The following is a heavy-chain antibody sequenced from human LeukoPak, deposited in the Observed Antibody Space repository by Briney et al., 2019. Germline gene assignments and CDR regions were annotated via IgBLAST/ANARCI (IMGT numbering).Heavy chain of an antibody. V-gene: IGHV3-48*01. CDR1: GFTFSSYS. D-gene: IGHD1-14*01. CDR3: ARVASQTGEPLEEYFQH. CDR2: ISSSSSTI. Sequence: GGSLRLSCAASGFTFSSYSMNWVRQAPGKGLEWVSYISSSSSTIYYADSVKGRFTISRDNAKNSLYLQMNSLKAEDTAVYFCARVASQTGEPLEEYFQHWGQGTLVTVSS. J-gene: IGHJ1*01.